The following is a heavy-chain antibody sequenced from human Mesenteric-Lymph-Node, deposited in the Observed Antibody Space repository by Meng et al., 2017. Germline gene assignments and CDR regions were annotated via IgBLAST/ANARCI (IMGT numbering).Heavy chain of an antibody. CDR1: GFTLSNHE. J-gene: IGHJ3*02. D-gene: IGHD3-9*01. CDR2: ISSSGSTI. Sequence: GESLKISCAASGFTLSNHEMNWVRQAPGKGLEWVSYISSSGSTIYYADSVKGRFTISRDNAKNSLYLQMNSLRAEDTAVYYCATDILTGYRDAFDIWGQGTMVTVSS. CDR3: ATDILTGYRDAFDI. V-gene: IGHV3-48*03.